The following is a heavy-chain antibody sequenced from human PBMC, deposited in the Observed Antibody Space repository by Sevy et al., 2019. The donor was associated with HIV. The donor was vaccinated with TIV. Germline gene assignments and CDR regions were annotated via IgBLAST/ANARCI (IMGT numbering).Heavy chain of an antibody. CDR1: GFTFSRDW. CDR3: VRGGATSGFLGIDY. J-gene: IGHJ4*02. V-gene: IGHV3-53*01. D-gene: IGHD3-9*01. Sequence: GGSLRLSCAASGFTFSRDWMTWVRQAPGKGLEWVSVIYSGGSTYYADSVKGRFTISRDNSKNTLYLQMNSLRAEDTAVYYCVRGGATSGFLGIDYWGQGTLVTVSS. CDR2: IYSGGST.